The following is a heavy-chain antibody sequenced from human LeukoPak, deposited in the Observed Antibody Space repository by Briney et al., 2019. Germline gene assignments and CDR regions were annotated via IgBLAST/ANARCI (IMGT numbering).Heavy chain of an antibody. Sequence: ESSETLSLTCAVYGGSFSGYYWSWIRQPPGKGLEWIGEINHSGSTNYNPSLKSRVTISVDTSKNQFSLKLSSVTAADTAVYYCARAQAYYDSSGYYSPFDYWSQGTLVTVSS. CDR2: INHSGST. D-gene: IGHD3-22*01. CDR3: ARAQAYYDSSGYYSPFDY. J-gene: IGHJ4*02. V-gene: IGHV4-34*01. CDR1: GGSFSGYY.